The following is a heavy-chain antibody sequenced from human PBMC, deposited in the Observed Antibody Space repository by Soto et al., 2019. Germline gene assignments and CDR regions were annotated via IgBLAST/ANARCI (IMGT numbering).Heavy chain of an antibody. D-gene: IGHD4-17*01. Sequence: SETLSLTCTVSGGSISSGGYYWSWIRQHPGKGLEWIGYIYYSGSTYYNPSLKSRVTISVDTSKNQFSLKLSSVTAADTAVYYCARSTVMLLLDFDYWGQGTLVTVSS. CDR1: GGSISSGGYY. CDR3: ARSTVMLLLDFDY. CDR2: IYYSGST. J-gene: IGHJ4*02. V-gene: IGHV4-31*03.